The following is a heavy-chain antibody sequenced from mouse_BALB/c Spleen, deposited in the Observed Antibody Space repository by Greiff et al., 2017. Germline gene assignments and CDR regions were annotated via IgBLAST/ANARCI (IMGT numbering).Heavy chain of an antibody. D-gene: IGHD2-14*01. Sequence: EVMLVESGGGLVKPGGSLKLSCAASGFTFSDYYMYWVRQTPEKRLEWVATISDGGSYTYYPDSVKGRFTISRDNAKNNLYLQMSSLKSEDTAMYYCARDYRYGTLYWYFDVWGAGTTVTVSS. V-gene: IGHV5-4*02. J-gene: IGHJ1*01. CDR3: ARDYRYGTLYWYFDV. CDR2: ISDGGSYT. CDR1: GFTFSDYY.